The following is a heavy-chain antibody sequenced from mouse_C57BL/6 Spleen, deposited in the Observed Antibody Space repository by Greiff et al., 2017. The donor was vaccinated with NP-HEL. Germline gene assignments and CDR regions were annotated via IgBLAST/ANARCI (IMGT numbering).Heavy chain of an antibody. D-gene: IGHD3-2*02. CDR3: ARDSSGPAWFAY. Sequence: EVKLQESGPGLVKPSQSLSLTCSVTGYSITSGYYWNWIRQFPGNKLEWMGYISYDGSNNYNPSLKNRISITRDTSKNQFFLKLNSVTTEDTATYYCARDSSGPAWFAYWGQGTLVTVSA. CDR1: GYSITSGYY. V-gene: IGHV3-6*01. CDR2: ISYDGSN. J-gene: IGHJ3*01.